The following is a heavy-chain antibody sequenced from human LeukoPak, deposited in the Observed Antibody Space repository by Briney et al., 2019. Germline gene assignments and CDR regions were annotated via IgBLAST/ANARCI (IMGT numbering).Heavy chain of an antibody. CDR2: IYTSGST. CDR1: GGSISSYY. V-gene: IGHV4-4*07. J-gene: IGHJ4*02. Sequence: SETLSLTCTVSGGSISSYYWSWIRQPAGKGLEWIGRIYTSGSTNYNPSLKSRVTMSVDTSKNQFSLKLSSVTAADTAVYYCARTITFGGVIAHFDYWGQGTLVTVPS. CDR3: ARTITFGGVIAHFDY. D-gene: IGHD3-16*02.